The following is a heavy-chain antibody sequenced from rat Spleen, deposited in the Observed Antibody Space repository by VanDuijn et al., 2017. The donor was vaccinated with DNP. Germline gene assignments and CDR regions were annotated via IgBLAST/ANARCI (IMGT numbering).Heavy chain of an antibody. CDR3: ARHLGDY. CDR2: ISTSGGST. CDR1: GFTFSNYD. J-gene: IGHJ2*01. V-gene: IGHV5-25*01. Sequence: EVQLVESGGGLVQPGRSLKLSCAASGFTFSNYDMAWVRQAPTKGLEWVASISTSGGSTYYRDSVKGRFTVSRDNAKSTLYLQMDSLRSEDTATYYCARHLGDYWGQGVMVTVSS. D-gene: IGHD5-1*01.